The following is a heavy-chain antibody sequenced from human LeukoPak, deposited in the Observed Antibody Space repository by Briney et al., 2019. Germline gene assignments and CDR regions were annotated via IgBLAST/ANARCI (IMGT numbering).Heavy chain of an antibody. V-gene: IGHV3-9*01. Sequence: GGSLRLSCAASGCRFDDYAMHWVLQVPGKGLEWISGISWNSDRILYADSVKGRFTISRDNAKNSLYLQMNSLRAEDTALYYCAKDSGFTAYESHIDYWGLGTLVTVSS. CDR2: ISWNSDRI. CDR3: AKDSGFTAYESHIDY. D-gene: IGHD5-12*01. J-gene: IGHJ4*02. CDR1: GCRFDDYA.